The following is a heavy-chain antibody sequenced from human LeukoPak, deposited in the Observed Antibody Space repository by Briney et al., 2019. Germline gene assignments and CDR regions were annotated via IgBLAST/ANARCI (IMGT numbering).Heavy chain of an antibody. J-gene: IGHJ4*02. CDR3: ARVAVAGPTDEPFDY. V-gene: IGHV3-11*01. Sequence: GGSLRLSCAASGFTFSDYYMSWIRQAPGKGLEWVSYISSSGSTIYYADSVKGRFTISRDNAKNSLYLQMNSLRAEDTAVYYCARVAVAGPTDEPFDYWGQGTLVTVSS. CDR1: GFTFSDYY. CDR2: ISSSGSTI. D-gene: IGHD6-19*01.